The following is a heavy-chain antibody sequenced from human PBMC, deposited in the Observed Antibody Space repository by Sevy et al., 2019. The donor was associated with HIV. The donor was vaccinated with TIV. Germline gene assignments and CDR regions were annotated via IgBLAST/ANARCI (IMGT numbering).Heavy chain of an antibody. J-gene: IGHJ4*01. CDR2: INGRGGST. V-gene: IGHV3-23*01. CDR1: GFTFSSFA. D-gene: IGHD6-13*01. CDR3: ARPTPRIAPSSAAFFDS. Sequence: GGCLRLSCAASGFASGFTFSSFAMSWVRQLPGKGLEWVSTINGRGGSTYYADSVKGRCTLSRDNSNNAQFLQMDSLTPEDTAIYYCARPTPRIAPSSAAFFDSWGHGTLVTVSS.